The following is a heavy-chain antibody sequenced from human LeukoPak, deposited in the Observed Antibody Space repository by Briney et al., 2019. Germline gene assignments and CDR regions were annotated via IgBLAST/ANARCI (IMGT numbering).Heavy chain of an antibody. Sequence: QTGGSLRPSCAPSGFTFSSYEMNWVRQAPGKGLEGVSYISSSGSTIYYADSVKGRFTISRDNAKNSLFLQMNSLRAEDTAVYYCARGRSSSWYPLDYWGQGTLVTVSS. CDR1: GFTFSSYE. J-gene: IGHJ4*02. V-gene: IGHV3-48*03. CDR3: ARGRSSSWYPLDY. D-gene: IGHD6-13*01. CDR2: ISSSGSTI.